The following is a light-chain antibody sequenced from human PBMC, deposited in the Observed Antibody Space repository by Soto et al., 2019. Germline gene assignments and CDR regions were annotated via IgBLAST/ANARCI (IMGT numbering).Light chain of an antibody. V-gene: IGLV2-14*01. CDR2: DVS. Sequence: QSVLTQPAPVSGSPGQSITLSCTGTSSDGVGYNYVSWYQQHPGKAPKFMIYDVSNRPSGVSTRFSGSKSGNTASLTISGLQAEDEADYYCNSYTTSNTRQIVFGTGTKVTVL. CDR3: NSYTTSNTRQIV. CDR1: SSDGVGYNY. J-gene: IGLJ1*01.